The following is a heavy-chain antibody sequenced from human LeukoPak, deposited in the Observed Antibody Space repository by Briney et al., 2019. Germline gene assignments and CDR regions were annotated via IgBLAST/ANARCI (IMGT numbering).Heavy chain of an antibody. V-gene: IGHV1-2*02. D-gene: IGHD3-16*02. CDR3: ARDLLFRYNRFDP. Sequence: ASVNLSCKASGYTFTVYYMHWVRHAPGQGLEWMGWINPYSGGTNYAQKFQGRVTMTRDTSISTAYMELSRLRSDDMAVYYCARDLLFRYNRFDPWGQGTLVTVSS. CDR2: INPYSGGT. J-gene: IGHJ5*02. CDR1: GYTFTVYY.